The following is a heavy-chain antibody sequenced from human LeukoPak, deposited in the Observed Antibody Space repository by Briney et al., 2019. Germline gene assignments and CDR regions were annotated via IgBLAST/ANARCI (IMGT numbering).Heavy chain of an antibody. CDR3: ARLSAHYDILTGYQGYYFDY. Sequence: GESLKISCKGSGYSFTSYWIGWVRQMPGKGLEWMGIIYPGDSDTRYSPSFQGQVTISADKSISTAYLQWSSLKASDTAMYYCARLSAHYDILTGYQGYYFDYWGQGTLVTVSS. V-gene: IGHV5-51*01. D-gene: IGHD3-9*01. CDR2: IYPGDSDT. CDR1: GYSFTSYW. J-gene: IGHJ4*02.